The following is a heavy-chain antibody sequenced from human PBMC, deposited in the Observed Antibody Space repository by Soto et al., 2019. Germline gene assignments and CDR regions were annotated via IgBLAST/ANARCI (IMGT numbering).Heavy chain of an antibody. CDR1: GGSFSSRNYY. CDR2: MYYSESP. J-gene: IGHJ4*02. V-gene: IGHV4-39*01. CDR3: ARQPGYLGDYFDY. Sequence: SETLSLTCTVSGGSFSSRNYYWGWIRQPPGKGLEWIGSMYYSESPYYNPSLKSRVSISVDTSKNQFSLKLNSVTAADTAAYYCARQPGYLGDYFDYWGQGTLVTVSS. D-gene: IGHD1-26*01.